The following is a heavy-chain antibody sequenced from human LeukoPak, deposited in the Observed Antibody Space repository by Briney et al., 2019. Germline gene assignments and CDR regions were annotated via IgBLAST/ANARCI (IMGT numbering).Heavy chain of an antibody. D-gene: IGHD3-22*01. CDR2: IYYSGST. J-gene: IGHJ3*02. V-gene: IGHV4-59*12. CDR1: GGSISSYY. CDR3: ARVIGYYDSSGPGAFDI. Sequence: SETLSLTCTVSGGSISSYYWSWIRQPPGKGLEWIGYIYYSGSTNYNPSLKSRVTISVDTSKNQFSLKLSSVTAADTAVYYCARVIGYYDSSGPGAFDIWGQGTMVTVSS.